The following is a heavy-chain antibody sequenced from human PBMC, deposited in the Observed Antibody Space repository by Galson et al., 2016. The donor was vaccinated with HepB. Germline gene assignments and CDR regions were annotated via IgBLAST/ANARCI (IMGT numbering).Heavy chain of an antibody. CDR2: LHTSGST. V-gene: IGHV4-61*02. CDR1: SGSITSGSYY. D-gene: IGHD3-16*01. J-gene: IGHJ4*02. Sequence: TLSLTCSVSSGSITSGSYYWSWIRQPAGKGLEWIGRLHTSGSTKYNPSLKSRVTISIDTWNNKFSLKMTGMTASDTAVYYCARHWGRNSRIDYWGQGTLVTVSS. CDR3: ARHWGRNSRIDY.